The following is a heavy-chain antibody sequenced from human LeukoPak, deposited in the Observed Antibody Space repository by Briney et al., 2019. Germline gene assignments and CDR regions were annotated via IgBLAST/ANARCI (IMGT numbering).Heavy chain of an antibody. CDR3: ARGRITIFGVVTPHFDY. Sequence: SETLSLTCSVSSASITRSTYHWGWIRQPPGKGLEWIGSLYNGGTTYYNPSLKSRVTISVDTSKNQFSLKLSSVTAADTAVYYCARGRITIFGVVTPHFDYWGQGNLVTVSS. J-gene: IGHJ4*02. CDR1: SASITRSTYH. CDR2: LYNGGTT. V-gene: IGHV4-39*07. D-gene: IGHD3-3*01.